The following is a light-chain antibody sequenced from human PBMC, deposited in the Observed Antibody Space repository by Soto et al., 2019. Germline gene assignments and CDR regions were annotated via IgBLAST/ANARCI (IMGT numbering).Light chain of an antibody. CDR1: QSISSY. CDR3: QQIYSTPHT. Sequence: DLQMTQSPSSLSASVGDRVTITCRASQSISSYLNWYQQKPGKAPKLLIYAASSLQSGVPSRFSGSGSGTDFTLTISSLQPEDFATYYCQQIYSTPHTFGQGTKLEIK. CDR2: AAS. J-gene: IGKJ2*01. V-gene: IGKV1-39*01.